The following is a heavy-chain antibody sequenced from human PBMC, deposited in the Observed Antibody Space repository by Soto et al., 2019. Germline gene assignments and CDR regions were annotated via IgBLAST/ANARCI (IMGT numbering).Heavy chain of an antibody. Sequence: SETLSLTCTVSGGSISSYYWSWIRQPPGKGLEWIGYIYYSGSTNYNPSLKSRVTISVGTSKNQFSLKLSSVTAADTAVYYCARHPYCSSTSCLDWFDPWGQGTLVTVSS. CDR2: IYYSGST. CDR1: GGSISSYY. V-gene: IGHV4-59*08. D-gene: IGHD2-2*01. J-gene: IGHJ5*02. CDR3: ARHPYCSSTSCLDWFDP.